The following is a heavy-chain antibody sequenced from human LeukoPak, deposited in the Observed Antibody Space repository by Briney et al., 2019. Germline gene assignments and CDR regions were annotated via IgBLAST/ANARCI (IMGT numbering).Heavy chain of an antibody. CDR1: GFTFSSYG. CDR3: AKRDGGSGLQGEYYYGMDV. CDR2: ISYDGSNK. V-gene: IGHV3-30*18. Sequence: PGGSLRLSCAASGFTFSSYGMHWVRQAPGKGLEWVAVISYDGSNKYYADSVKGRFTISRDNSKNTLYLQMNSLRPEDTAVYYCAKRDGGSGLQGEYYYGMDVWGQGTTVTVSS. J-gene: IGHJ6*02. D-gene: IGHD3-10*01.